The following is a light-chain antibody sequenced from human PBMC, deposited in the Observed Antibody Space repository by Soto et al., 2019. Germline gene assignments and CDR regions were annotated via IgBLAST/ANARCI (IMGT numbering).Light chain of an antibody. CDR3: QQRSNWSLFT. Sequence: EIVLTQSPATLSLSPGERAILSCRASQSVSSYLAWYQQKPGQAPRLLIYDASNRATGIPARFSGSGSGTDFTLTISSLGPEDFAVYYCQQRSNWSLFTFGPGTKVDIK. CDR2: DAS. V-gene: IGKV3-11*01. CDR1: QSVSSY. J-gene: IGKJ3*01.